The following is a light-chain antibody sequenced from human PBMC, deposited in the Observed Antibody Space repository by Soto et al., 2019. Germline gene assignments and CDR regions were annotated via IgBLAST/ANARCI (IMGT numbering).Light chain of an antibody. CDR1: SSDVGSSNL. CDR2: EGT. CDR3: CSFARGSTSYV. J-gene: IGLJ1*01. Sequence: QSALTQPASVSGSPGQSIAISCTGTSSDVGSSNLLSWYQHHPGKAPKLIIYEGTRRPSGVSGRFSGSISGNKASLTISGLQAEEEAEYYCCSFARGSTSYVFGTGTKLTVL. V-gene: IGLV2-23*01.